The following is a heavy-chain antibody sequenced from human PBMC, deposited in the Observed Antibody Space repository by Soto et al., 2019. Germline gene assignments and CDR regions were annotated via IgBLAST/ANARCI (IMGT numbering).Heavy chain of an antibody. CDR3: ARTHIVVVVAAAYNWFDP. D-gene: IGHD2-15*01. CDR1: GGSISSGDYY. V-gene: IGHV4-30-4*01. CDR2: IYYSGST. J-gene: IGHJ5*02. Sequence: PSETLSLTCTVSGGSISSGDYYWSWIRQPPGKGLEWIGYIYYSGSTYYNPSLKSRVTISVDTSKNQFSLKLSSVTAADTAVYYCARTHIVVVVAAAYNWFDPWGQGTLVTVSS.